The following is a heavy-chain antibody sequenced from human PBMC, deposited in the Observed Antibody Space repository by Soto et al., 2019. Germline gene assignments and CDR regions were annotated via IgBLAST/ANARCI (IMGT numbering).Heavy chain of an antibody. CDR1: GFTFSTYA. CDR3: AKGGPTFLNWFGP. Sequence: PGGSLRLSCAASGFTFSTYAMNWVRLAPGKGLEFISVISNSGHSTFYADSVKGRFTISRDNSKNTLYLQMNNLRADDTAAYYCAKGGPTFLNWFGPWGQGALVTVSS. V-gene: IGHV3-23*01. D-gene: IGHD5-12*01. CDR2: ISNSGHST. J-gene: IGHJ5*02.